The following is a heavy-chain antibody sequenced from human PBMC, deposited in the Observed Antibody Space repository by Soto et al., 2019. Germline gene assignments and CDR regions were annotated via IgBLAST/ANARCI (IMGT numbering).Heavy chain of an antibody. CDR1: RFTFSDFA. D-gene: IGHD1-20*01. Sequence: DVQLLESGGGQVQPGGSLTLSCAASRFTFSDFAMSWVRQAPGKGLEWDSSIGGRGTDTYYADSVKGRFTISRDNSKNTLYLQMDSLRDEDTAVYYCAKDAVPYNGKWDWFDSWGQGTLVIVSS. J-gene: IGHJ5*01. CDR3: AKDAVPYNGKWDWFDS. V-gene: IGHV3-23*01. CDR2: IGGRGTDT.